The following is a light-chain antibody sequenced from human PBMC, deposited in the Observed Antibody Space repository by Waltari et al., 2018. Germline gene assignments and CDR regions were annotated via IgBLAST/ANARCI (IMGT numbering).Light chain of an antibody. Sequence: DIVVTKSPLSLPLTPVEPVSISCRSSQSLLPSNGYHYLDWYLQKPGQSPQLLIYFGSNRASRVADRISGSQAGTEFTLKISRVEAGDVGVYYGVQSLRALCTFGQGTKVTMK. CDR3: VQSLRALCT. V-gene: IGKV2-28*01. CDR2: FGS. J-gene: IGKJ1*01. CDR1: QSLLPSNGYHY.